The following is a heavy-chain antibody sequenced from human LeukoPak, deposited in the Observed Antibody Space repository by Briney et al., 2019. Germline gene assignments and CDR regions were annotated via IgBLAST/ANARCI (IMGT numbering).Heavy chain of an antibody. J-gene: IGHJ4*02. Sequence: QPGGSLRLSCAASGFTFSSYAMSWVRQAPGKGLEWVSAIGGSGGSTYYADSVKGRFTISRDNSKNTLYLQMNSLRAEDTAVYYCARVGSPYCSGGSCYSGDNWGQGTLVTVSS. CDR2: IGGSGGST. D-gene: IGHD2-15*01. CDR1: GFTFSSYA. CDR3: ARVGSPYCSGGSCYSGDN. V-gene: IGHV3-23*01.